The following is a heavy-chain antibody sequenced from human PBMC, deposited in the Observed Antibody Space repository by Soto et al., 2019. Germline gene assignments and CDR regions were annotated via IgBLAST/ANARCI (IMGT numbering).Heavy chain of an antibody. V-gene: IGHV3-48*03. CDR1: GFTFSSYE. CDR3: ARDRGGDVGQFLFPDGFDL. CDR2: IGGSGGTK. J-gene: IGHJ3*01. Sequence: EEQLVESGGGLVQPGGSLRLSCAASGFTFSSYEMNWVRQAPGMGLEWISYIGGSGGTKYSADSVKGRFTISRDNAQNSRYLQMNSLRAEDTAVYYCARDRGGDVGQFLFPDGFDLWGQGTMVTVSS. D-gene: IGHD3-10*01.